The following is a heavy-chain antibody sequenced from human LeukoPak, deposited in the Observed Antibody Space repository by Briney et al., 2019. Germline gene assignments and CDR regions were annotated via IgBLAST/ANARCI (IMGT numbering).Heavy chain of an antibody. D-gene: IGHD5-24*01. CDR1: GDSVSSNRVA. CDR2: TYYRSKWYH. Sequence: SQTLSLTCAISGDSVSSNRVAWNWIRQTPSRGLEWLARTYYRSKWYHGYAVSVESRITINPDTPKNQFSLQLNSVTPEDTAVYYCARDDGYGYFDFWGQGTLVTVSS. J-gene: IGHJ4*02. V-gene: IGHV6-1*01. CDR3: ARDDGYGYFDF.